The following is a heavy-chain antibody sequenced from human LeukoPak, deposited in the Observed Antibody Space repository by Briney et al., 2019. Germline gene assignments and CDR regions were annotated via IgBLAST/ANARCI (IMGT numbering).Heavy chain of an antibody. CDR3: ARQRHGGSYYKVDYYYYMDV. D-gene: IGHD1-26*01. J-gene: IGHJ6*03. Sequence: GESLKISLKGSGYSFTSYWIGWVRQMPGKGLEGMGMIYPGDSDTRYSPSFQGQVTISADKSISTAYLQWSSLKASDTAMYYCARQRHGGSYYKVDYYYYMDVWGKGTTVTVSS. CDR1: GYSFTSYW. CDR2: IYPGDSDT. V-gene: IGHV5-51*01.